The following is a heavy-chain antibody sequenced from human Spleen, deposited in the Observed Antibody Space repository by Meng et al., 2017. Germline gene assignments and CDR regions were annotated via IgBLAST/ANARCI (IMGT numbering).Heavy chain of an antibody. CDR1: VVSISKDY. D-gene: IGHD2/OR15-2a*01. CDR3: ARGGASSKWFDP. J-gene: IGHJ5*02. Sequence: QVQLQASGPGLVKPSETLSLTRTVSVVSISKDYWRWIRQPPGKGLECVGFIYYSGTNYSPSLKSRVSISVDLSKNQFSLNLTSVTAADTAVYYCARGGASSKWFDPWGQGTLVTVSS. V-gene: IGHV4-59*01. CDR2: IYYSGT.